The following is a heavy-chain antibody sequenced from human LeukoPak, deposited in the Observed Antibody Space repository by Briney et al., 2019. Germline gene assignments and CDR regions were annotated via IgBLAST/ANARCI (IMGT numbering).Heavy chain of an antibody. CDR2: IYSGGGT. CDR1: RFSVSSNY. CDR3: ARSRGTFFPHDY. V-gene: IGHV3-66*01. D-gene: IGHD1-1*01. Sequence: GGSLRLSCVDSRFSVSSNYMSWVRQAPGKGLEWVSVIYSGGGTYYADSVKGRFTITRDNSKNTVYLQMTNMTGEDTAMYYCARSRGTFFPHDYQGPGTLVTVTS. J-gene: IGHJ4*02.